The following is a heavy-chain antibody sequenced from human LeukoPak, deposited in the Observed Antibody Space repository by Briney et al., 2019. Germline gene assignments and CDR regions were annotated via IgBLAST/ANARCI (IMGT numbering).Heavy chain of an antibody. V-gene: IGHV1-2*02. CDR2: INPNSGGT. CDR3: ARDSRPVFEWQQLGGDY. J-gene: IGHJ4*02. Sequence: ASVKVSCKASGYTFTGYYMHWVRQAPGQGLEWMGWINPNSGGTNYAQKFQGRVTMTRDTSISTAYMELSRLRSDDTAVYYCARDSRPVFEWQQLGGDYWGQGTLVTVSS. D-gene: IGHD6-13*01. CDR1: GYTFTGYY.